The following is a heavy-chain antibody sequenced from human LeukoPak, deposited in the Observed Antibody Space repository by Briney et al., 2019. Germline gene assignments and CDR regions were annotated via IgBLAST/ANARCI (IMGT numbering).Heavy chain of an antibody. CDR3: AGSKFYNWFDP. Sequence: SETLSLACTVSGGSISSYYWNWIRQPPGKGLEWIGYIDYSGSTNYNPPLKGRVTISVDTSKNQFSLKLSSVTAADTAVYYCAGSKFYNWFDPWGQGTLVTVSS. V-gene: IGHV4-59*08. D-gene: IGHD3-9*01. J-gene: IGHJ5*02. CDR1: GGSISSYY. CDR2: IDYSGST.